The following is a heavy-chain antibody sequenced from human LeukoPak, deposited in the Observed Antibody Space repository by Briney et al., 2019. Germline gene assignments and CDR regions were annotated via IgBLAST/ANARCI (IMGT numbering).Heavy chain of an antibody. V-gene: IGHV3-33*01. CDR1: GFSFSNLG. D-gene: IGHD3-10*01. J-gene: IGHJ5*02. Sequence: PGGSLRLSCAASGFSFSNLGMHWVRQAPGKRLEWVAVIWDDGNNKRYANSVNGRFTISRDNSENTLYLQMNGLTAEDTAMYHCARDSYQDYYGRFDPWGQGTLVIVSS. CDR2: IWDDGNNK. CDR3: ARDSYQDYYGRFDP.